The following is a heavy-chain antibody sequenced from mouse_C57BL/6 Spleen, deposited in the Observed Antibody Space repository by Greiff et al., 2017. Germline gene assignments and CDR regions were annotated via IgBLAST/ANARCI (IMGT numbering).Heavy chain of an antibody. CDR3: ARDLRFITTVVDAMDY. Sequence: EVQLVESGGGLVKPGGSLKLSCAASGFTFSSYAMSWVRQTPEKRLEWVATISDGGSYTYYPDNVKGRFTISRDNAKNNLELKMSHLKSEDTAMYYCARDLRFITTVVDAMDYWGQGTSVTVSS. J-gene: IGHJ4*01. D-gene: IGHD1-1*01. V-gene: IGHV5-4*01. CDR1: GFTFSSYA. CDR2: ISDGGSYT.